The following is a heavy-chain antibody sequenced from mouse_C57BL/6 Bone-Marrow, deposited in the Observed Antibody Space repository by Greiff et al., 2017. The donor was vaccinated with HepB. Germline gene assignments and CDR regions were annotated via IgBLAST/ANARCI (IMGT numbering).Heavy chain of an antibody. V-gene: IGHV1-54*01. Sequence: VQLVESGAELVRPGTSVKVSCKASGYAFTNYLIEWVKQRPGQGLEWIGVINPGSGGTNYNEKLKGKATLTADKSSSTAYTQLGSLTSEDSAVYFCARVGTYGFAYWGQGTLVTVSA. CDR3: ARVGTYGFAY. CDR1: GYAFTNYL. CDR2: INPGSGGT. D-gene: IGHD2-10*02. J-gene: IGHJ3*01.